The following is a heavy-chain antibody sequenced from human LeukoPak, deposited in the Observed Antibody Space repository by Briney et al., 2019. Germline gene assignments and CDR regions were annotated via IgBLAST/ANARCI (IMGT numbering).Heavy chain of an antibody. CDR3: ARELTYSDY. D-gene: IGHD4-11*01. V-gene: IGHV3-21*01. Sequence: GGSLRLSCAAYGFTFSNAWMSWVRQAPGKGLEWVSSISRDSNYTYYADSVKGRFTISRDNAKNSLYLQMNSLRAEDTAVYYCARELTYSDYWGQGTLVTVSS. CDR2: ISRDSNYT. J-gene: IGHJ4*02. CDR1: GFTFSNAW.